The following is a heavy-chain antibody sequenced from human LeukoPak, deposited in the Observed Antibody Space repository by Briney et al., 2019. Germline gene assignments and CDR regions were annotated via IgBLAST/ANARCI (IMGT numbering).Heavy chain of an antibody. J-gene: IGHJ4*02. V-gene: IGHV4-34*01. CDR1: GGSFSGYY. CDR2: INHSGST. D-gene: IGHD3-3*01. CDR3: ARVGTIFGVVIPFDY. Sequence: SETLSLTCAVYGGSFSGYYWSWIRQPPGKGLEWIGEINHSGSTNYNPSLKSRVTISVDTSKNQFSLKLSSVTAADTAVYYCARVGTIFGVVIPFDYWGQGTLVTVSS.